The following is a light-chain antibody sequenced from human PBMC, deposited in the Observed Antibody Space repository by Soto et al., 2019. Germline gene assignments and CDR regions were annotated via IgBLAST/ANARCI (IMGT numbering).Light chain of an antibody. CDR2: DAS. J-gene: IGKJ3*01. CDR1: QSVSSK. Sequence: EIVMTQSPATLSVSPGEAATLSCRASQSVSSKLAWYQQKPGQAPRLLIYDASNRATGIPARFSGSGSGTDFTLTISSLEPEDFAVYYCQQRSNWPPFTFGPGTKVDIK. CDR3: QQRSNWPPFT. V-gene: IGKV3-11*01.